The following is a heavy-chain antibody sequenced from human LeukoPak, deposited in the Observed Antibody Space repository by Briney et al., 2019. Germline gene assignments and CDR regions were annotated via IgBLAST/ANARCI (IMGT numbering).Heavy chain of an antibody. CDR3: ARVDNIYYDSSGYPFYY. CDR1: GYTFTNYA. V-gene: IGHV7-4-1*02. J-gene: IGHJ4*02. Sequence: ASVKVSCKASGYTFTNYAVNWVRQAPGQGLEWMGWINTNTGNPTYAQGFTGRFVFSLDTSVSTAYLQISSLKAEDTAVYYCARVDNIYYDSSGYPFYYWGQGTLVTVSS. D-gene: IGHD3-22*01. CDR2: INTNTGNP.